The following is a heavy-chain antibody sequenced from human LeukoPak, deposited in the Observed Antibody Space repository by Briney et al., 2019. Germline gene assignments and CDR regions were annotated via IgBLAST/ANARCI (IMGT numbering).Heavy chain of an antibody. CDR2: IKQDGSEK. D-gene: IGHD1-1*01. CDR1: GFTFSSYW. Sequence: GGSLRLSCAASGFTFSSYWMSWVRHTPGKGLEWVANIKQDGSEKYYVDSVKGRFTISRDNAKNSLYLQMNSLRAEDTAVYYCARDGRLSLCLFDIWGQGTMVTVSS. V-gene: IGHV3-7*03. CDR3: ARDGRLSLCLFDI. J-gene: IGHJ3*02.